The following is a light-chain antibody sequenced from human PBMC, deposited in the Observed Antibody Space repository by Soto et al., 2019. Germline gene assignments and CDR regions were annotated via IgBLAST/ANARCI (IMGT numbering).Light chain of an antibody. Sequence: EIELTQSPGTLSLSPGERATLSCRASQSVSSNYLAWYQQKPGQAPRLLIYGASSRATGIPDRFSGSGSGTDFTLTISRLEPEDFAVYYCQQYGSSFTFGPGTKVDIK. CDR1: QSVSSNY. J-gene: IGKJ3*01. V-gene: IGKV3-20*01. CDR3: QQYGSSFT. CDR2: GAS.